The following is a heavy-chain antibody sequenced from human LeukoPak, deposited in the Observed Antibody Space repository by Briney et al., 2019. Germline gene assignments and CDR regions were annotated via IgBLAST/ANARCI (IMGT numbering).Heavy chain of an antibody. D-gene: IGHD4-23*01. J-gene: IGHJ4*02. CDR3: AHVAVAVAQFDY. CDR1: GFSLSTSEVG. V-gene: IGHV2-5*02. Sequence: SGPTLVNPTQTLTLTCTFSGFSLSTSEVGVGWIRQPPGKALEWLTLVYWDDDKLYIPSLRNRLTINKDTSKNQVVLTLTNVDPVDTATYYCAHVAVAVAQFDYWGQGIPVTVSS. CDR2: VYWDDDK.